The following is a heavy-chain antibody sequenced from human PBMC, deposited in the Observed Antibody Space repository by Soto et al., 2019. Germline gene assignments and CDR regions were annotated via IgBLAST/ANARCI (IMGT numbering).Heavy chain of an antibody. CDR2: ISAYNGNT. CDR1: GYTFTSYG. D-gene: IGHD3-10*01. J-gene: IGHJ5*02. V-gene: IGHV1-18*01. CDR3: ARDPTYYYGSGETHWFDP. Sequence: EASVKVSCKASGYTFTSYGIIWVRQAPGQGLEWMGWISAYNGNTNYAQKLQGRVTMTTDTSTSTAYMELRSLRPDDTAVYYCARDPTYYYGSGETHWFDPWGQGTLVTVSS.